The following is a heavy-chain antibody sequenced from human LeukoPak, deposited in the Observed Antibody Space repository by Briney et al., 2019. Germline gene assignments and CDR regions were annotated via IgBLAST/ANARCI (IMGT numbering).Heavy chain of an antibody. CDR3: ARAEVATYYYDSSGLTGEFDY. D-gene: IGHD3-22*01. V-gene: IGHV1-46*01. Sequence: ASVTVSCKASGYTFTSYYMHWVRQAPGQGLEWMGIINPSGGSTSYAQKFQGRVTMTRDTSTSTVYMELSSLRSEDTAVYYCARAEVATYYYDSSGLTGEFDYWGQGTLVTVSS. J-gene: IGHJ4*02. CDR2: INPSGGST. CDR1: GYTFTSYY.